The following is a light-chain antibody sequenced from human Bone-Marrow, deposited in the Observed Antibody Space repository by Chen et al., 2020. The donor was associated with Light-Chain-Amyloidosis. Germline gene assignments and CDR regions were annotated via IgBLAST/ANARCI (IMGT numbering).Light chain of an antibody. V-gene: IGLV2-14*01. CDR3: SSYTITNTLV. CDR1: SSDVGGDNH. CDR2: EVT. Sequence: QSALTQPASVSGSPGQSITISCTGTSSDVGGDNHVSWYQQHPDKAPKLMIYEVTNRPSWVPDRFSGSKSDNTGSLTISGLQTEDEADYFCSSYTITNTLVFGRGTRVTVL. J-gene: IGLJ1*01.